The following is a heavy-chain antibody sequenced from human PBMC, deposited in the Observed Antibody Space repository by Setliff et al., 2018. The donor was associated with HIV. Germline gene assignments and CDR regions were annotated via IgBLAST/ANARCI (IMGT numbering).Heavy chain of an antibody. CDR2: IYNSAST. D-gene: IGHD6-13*01. CDR1: GGSISTSY. Sequence: SETLSLTCTVSGGSISTSYWNWIRQPPGKGLEWIGYIYNSASTSYNPSLKSRVTISVDTPKNQFSRKLSSVTASDTAVYYCAKDAFPVSNTWYGGIDCWGQGTLVTVSS. V-gene: IGHV4-4*09. CDR3: AKDAFPVSNTWYGGIDC. J-gene: IGHJ4*02.